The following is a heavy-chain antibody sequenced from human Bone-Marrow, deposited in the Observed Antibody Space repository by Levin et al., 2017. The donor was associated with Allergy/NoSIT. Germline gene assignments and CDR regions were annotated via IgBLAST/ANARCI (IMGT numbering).Heavy chain of an antibody. D-gene: IGHD3-3*01. CDR1: GYSISSGYY. CDR2: IYHSGST. V-gene: IGHV4-38-2*01. Sequence: SQTLSLTCAVSGYSISSGYYWGWIRQPPGKGLEWIGSIYHSGSTYYNPSLKSRVTISVDTSKNQFSLKLSSVTAADTAVYYCAIRFGVGYRYYGMDVWGQGTTVTVSS. J-gene: IGHJ6*02. CDR3: AIRFGVGYRYYGMDV.